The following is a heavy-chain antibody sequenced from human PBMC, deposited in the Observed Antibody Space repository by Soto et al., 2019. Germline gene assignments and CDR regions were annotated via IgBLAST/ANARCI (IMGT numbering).Heavy chain of an antibody. Sequence: QVQLQQWGAGLLKPSETLSLTCAVYGGSFSGYYWSWIRQPPGKGLEWSGEINHSGSTNYNPSLKSRVTISGDTSKNQFSLKLSSVTAADTAVYYCARGRKELRFLEGWFDPWGQGTLVTVSS. CDR2: INHSGST. CDR3: ARGRKELRFLEGWFDP. J-gene: IGHJ5*02. D-gene: IGHD3-3*01. CDR1: GGSFSGYY. V-gene: IGHV4-34*01.